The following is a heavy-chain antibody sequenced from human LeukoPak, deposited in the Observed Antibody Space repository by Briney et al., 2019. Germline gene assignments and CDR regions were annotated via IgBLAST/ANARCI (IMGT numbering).Heavy chain of an antibody. CDR3: ARRRFVRGPDVVNPFDY. D-gene: IGHD2-21*01. CDR2: VYYSGRT. Sequence: SETLSLTCTVSGGSISNYYWSWIRQSPGKGLEWIGYVYYSGRTNYSPSLKSRVTISVDTSKNQFSLKLSSVTAADTAVYYCARRRFVRGPDVVNPFDYWGQGTLVTVSS. CDR1: GGSISNYY. V-gene: IGHV4-59*08. J-gene: IGHJ4*02.